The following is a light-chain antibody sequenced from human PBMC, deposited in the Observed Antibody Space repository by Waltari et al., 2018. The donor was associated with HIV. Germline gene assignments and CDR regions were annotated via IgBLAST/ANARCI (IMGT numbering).Light chain of an antibody. CDR2: NYN. V-gene: IGLV1-40*01. CDR1: RSNIGADYS. Sequence: QSVLTQPPSVSGAPGQRVTLSCTGTRSNIGADYSVHWYQQFPGSAPRFLIYNYNPRPAGVPDRFSGSKSGTSASLAITGLQADDEAVYYCQSYDSTLSASVFGGGTELTVL. J-gene: IGLJ3*02. CDR3: QSYDSTLSASV.